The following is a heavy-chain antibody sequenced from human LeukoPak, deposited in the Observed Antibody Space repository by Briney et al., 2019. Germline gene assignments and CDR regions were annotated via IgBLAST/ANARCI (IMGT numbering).Heavy chain of an antibody. CDR1: GFTFSSYG. D-gene: IGHD3-22*01. CDR3: ARAPYYYDSSGYQNAFDI. J-gene: IGHJ3*02. CDR2: ISYDGSNK. Sequence: GGSLRLSCAASGFTFSSYGMHWVRQAPGKGLEWVAVISYDGSNKYYADSVKGRFTISRDNAKNSLYLQMNSLRAEDTAVYYCARAPYYYDSSGYQNAFDIWGQGTMVTVSS. V-gene: IGHV3-30*03.